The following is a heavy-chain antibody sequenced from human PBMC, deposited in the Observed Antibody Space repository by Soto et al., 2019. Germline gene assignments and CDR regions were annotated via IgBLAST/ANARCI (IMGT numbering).Heavy chain of an antibody. D-gene: IGHD3-22*01. CDR1: GFSLSTSGVG. J-gene: IGHJ5*02. Sequence: QITLKESGPTLVKPTQTLTLTCTFSGFSLSTSGVGVGWIRQPPGKALEWLALIYWDDDKRYSPSLKSRLTITKDTSKNQVVLTMTNMDPVDTATYYCAHLDYYDSSGLLDPWGQGTLVTVSS. CDR2: IYWDDDK. V-gene: IGHV2-5*02. CDR3: AHLDYYDSSGLLDP.